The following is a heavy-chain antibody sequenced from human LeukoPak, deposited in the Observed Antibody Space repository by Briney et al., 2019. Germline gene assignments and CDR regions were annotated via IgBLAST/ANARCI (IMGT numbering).Heavy chain of an antibody. D-gene: IGHD3-16*02. J-gene: IGHJ4*02. V-gene: IGHV1-46*01. CDR3: ATEPPESFRFDY. CDR1: GYTFTSYY. Sequence: GASVKVSCKASGYTFTSYYIHWVRQAPGQGLEWMGIIRPSGGRASYPQNFQGRVTMTLDMSASTVNMELSSLTSEDTAMYYCATEPPESFRFDYWGQGAPVTVSS. CDR2: IRPSGGRA.